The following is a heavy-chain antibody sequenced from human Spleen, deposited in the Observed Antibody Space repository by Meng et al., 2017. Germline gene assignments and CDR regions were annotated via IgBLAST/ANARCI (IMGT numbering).Heavy chain of an antibody. CDR1: GYTLTTYG. CDR2: IGTYNGNT. CDR3: AKGTPGRRYAEN. V-gene: IGHV1-18*01. J-gene: IGHJ4*02. Sequence: QVQLVQSGAEVKKPGASVEVSCKASGYTLTTYGINWVRQAPGQGLEWMGWIGTYNGNTTYTQMLQDRVTMTTDTSTSTAYMELRSLRSDDTGVYYCAKGTPGRRYAENWGQGTLVTVSS. D-gene: IGHD3-10*01.